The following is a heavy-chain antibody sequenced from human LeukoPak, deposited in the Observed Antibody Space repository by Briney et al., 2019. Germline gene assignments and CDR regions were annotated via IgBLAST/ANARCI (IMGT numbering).Heavy chain of an antibody. V-gene: IGHV3-23*01. CDR2: ISGSGDST. J-gene: IGHJ4*02. CDR3: AKASSGCLSCYFDY. Sequence: GGSLRLSCAASGFPFSSYAMIWVRQAPGKGLEWVSGISGSGDSTYYADSVKGRFTVSRDNSKNTLYLQMNSLRAEDTAIYYCAKASSGCLSCYFDYWGQGTLVSVSS. D-gene: IGHD6-19*01. CDR1: GFPFSSYA.